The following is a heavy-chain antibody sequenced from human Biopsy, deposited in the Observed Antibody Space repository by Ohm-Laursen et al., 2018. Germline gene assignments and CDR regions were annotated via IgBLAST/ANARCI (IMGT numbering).Heavy chain of an antibody. V-gene: IGHV1-69*01. CDR1: GGTFINYA. Sequence: VSSVKVSCKASGGTFINYATSWVRQAPGQGLKWMGGIIPMFGTANYAQMFQGRVTISADESTSTSYMELSSLTTEDTAIYYCARGPHSGSHSCFDYWGRGTLVTVSS. J-gene: IGHJ4*02. D-gene: IGHD1-26*01. CDR2: IIPMFGTA. CDR3: ARGPHSGSHSCFDY.